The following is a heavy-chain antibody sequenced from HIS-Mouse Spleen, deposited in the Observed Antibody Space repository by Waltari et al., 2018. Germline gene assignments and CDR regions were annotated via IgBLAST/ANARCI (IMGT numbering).Heavy chain of an antibody. CDR1: GYTFTGYS. Sequence: QVQLVQSGAEVKKPGASVKVSCKASGYTFTGYSMHWVRPAPGQGLEWMGWINPNSGGTNYAQKFQGRVTMTRDTSISTAYMELSRLRSDDTAVYYCARALFVVVVAATQGWFDPWGQGTLVTVSS. J-gene: IGHJ5*02. V-gene: IGHV1-2*02. CDR3: ARALFVVVVAATQGWFDP. D-gene: IGHD2-15*01. CDR2: INPNSGGT.